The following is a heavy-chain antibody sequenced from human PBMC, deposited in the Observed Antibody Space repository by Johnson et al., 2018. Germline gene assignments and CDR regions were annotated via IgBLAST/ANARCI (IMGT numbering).Heavy chain of an antibody. J-gene: IGHJ6*03. Sequence: QVQLQESGPGLVKPSETLYLTCTVSGGSITNYYWNWIRQSPGKGLEWIGLMYYNGKSSDSNPSLKSRVTLSVDTSRNLFSLKLSSVTAADTAVDYCARESYRREFFYYLDVWGNGTTVTVAS. D-gene: IGHD1-26*01. CDR2: MYYNGKSS. V-gene: IGHV4-59*01. CDR3: ARESYRREFFYYLDV. CDR1: GGSITNYY.